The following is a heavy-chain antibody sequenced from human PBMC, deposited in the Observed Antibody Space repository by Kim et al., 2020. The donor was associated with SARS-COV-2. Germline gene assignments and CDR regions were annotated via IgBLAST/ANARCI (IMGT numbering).Heavy chain of an antibody. Sequence: TYHPTLKSRVTVSVDASKNQFSLKLSSVTAADAAVYYCAGTRYYYYGMAVWGQGTTVTVSS. J-gene: IGHJ6*02. CDR3: AGTRYYYYGMAV. V-gene: IGHV4-34*01.